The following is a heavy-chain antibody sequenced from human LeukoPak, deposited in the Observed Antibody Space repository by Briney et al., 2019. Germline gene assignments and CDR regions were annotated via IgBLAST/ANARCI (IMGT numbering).Heavy chain of an antibody. Sequence: SETLSLTCAVYGGSFSGYYWSWIRQPPGKGLEWIGEINHSGSTNYNPSHKSRVTISVDTSKNQFSLKLSSVTAADTAVYYCAGSYGYYWLILDAFDIWGQGTMVTVSS. CDR1: GGSFSGYY. CDR2: INHSGST. CDR3: AGSYGYYWLILDAFDI. D-gene: IGHD3-22*01. J-gene: IGHJ3*02. V-gene: IGHV4-34*01.